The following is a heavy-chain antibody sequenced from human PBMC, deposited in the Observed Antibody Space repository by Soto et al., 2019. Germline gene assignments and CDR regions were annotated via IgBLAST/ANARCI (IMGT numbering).Heavy chain of an antibody. CDR1: GFSSSPFW. Sequence: EVQLVESGGGLVQPGGSLRLSCAASGFSSSPFWMNWVSQAPGKGLEWVALIKQDGSEELYVDSVKGRFTISRDNAKNSVYRQMDSLRVEDTVVYYCTGGSGCLQTDWGQGTVVTVSS. D-gene: IGHD6-19*01. J-gene: IGHJ4*02. CDR2: IKQDGSEE. V-gene: IGHV3-7*04. CDR3: TGGSGCLQTD.